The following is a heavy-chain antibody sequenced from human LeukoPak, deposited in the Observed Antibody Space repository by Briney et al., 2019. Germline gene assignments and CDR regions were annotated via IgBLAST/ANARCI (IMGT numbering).Heavy chain of an antibody. J-gene: IGHJ6*03. D-gene: IGHD6-13*01. CDR2: INHSGST. CDR3: ARRIAAAGHYYYYYYMDV. V-gene: IGHV4-34*01. Sequence: PSETLSLTCAVYGGSFSGYYWNWIRQPPGKGLEWIGEINHSGSTNYNPSLKRRVTISIDTSKNQFSLKLRFVTAADTAVYYCARRIAAAGHYYYYYYMDVWGKGTTVTVSS. CDR1: GGSFSGYY.